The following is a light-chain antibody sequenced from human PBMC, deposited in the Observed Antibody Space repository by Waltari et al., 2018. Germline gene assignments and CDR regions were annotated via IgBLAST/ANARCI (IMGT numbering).Light chain of an antibody. Sequence: NFMLTQPHSVSESPGRTVTISCTRTRDSIASNYVPWYQQRPGSAPTIVSYEDKQRPSGVPDRFSGSIDRSSNSAYLTISGLKTEDEADYYCQSYDTSNLVFGGGTKLTVL. CDR2: EDK. J-gene: IGLJ3*02. CDR3: QSYDTSNLV. CDR1: RDSIASNY. V-gene: IGLV6-57*04.